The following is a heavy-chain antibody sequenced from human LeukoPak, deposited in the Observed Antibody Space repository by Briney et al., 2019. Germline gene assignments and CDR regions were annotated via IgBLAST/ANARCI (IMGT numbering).Heavy chain of an antibody. CDR1: GYTFTDYY. Sequence: ASVKVSCKTSGYTFTDYYMHWVRQAPGQGLEWMGIINPSGGSTSYAQKFQGRVTMTRDTSTSTVYMELSSLRSEDTAVYYCARSPPIAAAGYDWFDPWGQGTLVTVSS. CDR3: ARSPPIAAAGYDWFDP. J-gene: IGHJ5*02. CDR2: INPSGGST. D-gene: IGHD6-13*01. V-gene: IGHV1-46*01.